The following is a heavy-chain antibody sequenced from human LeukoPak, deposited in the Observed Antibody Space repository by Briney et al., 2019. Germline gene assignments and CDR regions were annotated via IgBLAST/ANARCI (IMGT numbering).Heavy chain of an antibody. J-gene: IGHJ4*02. CDR1: GGSISSYY. CDR2: IYHSGTT. CDR3: ARNIVGPRQVDY. D-gene: IGHD1-26*01. V-gene: IGHV4-59*01. Sequence: SETQSLTCTVSGGSISSYYWSWIRQPPGKGLEWIGYIYHSGTTNYNPSLKSRVTISVDTSKSQFSLKLSSVTAADTAIYYCARNIVGPRQVDYWGQGTLVTVSS.